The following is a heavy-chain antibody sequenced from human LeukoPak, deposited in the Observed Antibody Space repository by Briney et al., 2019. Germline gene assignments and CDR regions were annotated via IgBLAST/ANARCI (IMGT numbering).Heavy chain of an antibody. J-gene: IGHJ6*02. V-gene: IGHV3-23*01. CDR1: GFTFSAYA. CDR3: KRDPHYYVAMDV. D-gene: IGHD3-10*02. CDR2: IGSDNKP. Sequence: GGSLRLSCEASGFTFSAYAMTWVRQAPGQGLEWVSSIGSDNKPHYSESVKGRFAISRDNSKSMLFLQLNSLRTKDTAVYYCKRDPHYYVAMDVWGQGTTVTVSS.